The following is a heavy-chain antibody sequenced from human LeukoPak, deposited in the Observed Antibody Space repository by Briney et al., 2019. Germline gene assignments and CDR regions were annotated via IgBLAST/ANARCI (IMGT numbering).Heavy chain of an antibody. J-gene: IGHJ5*02. V-gene: IGHV1-2*02. CDR3: ARDRAVYYGSGSSSFDP. D-gene: IGHD3-10*01. CDR1: GYSFSTHW. Sequence: ASVKVSCKASGYSFSTHWMHWVRQAPGQGLEWMGWINPNSGGTNYAQKFQGRVTMTRDTSISTAYMELSRLRSDDTAVYYCARDRAVYYGSGSSSFDPWGQGTLVTVSS. CDR2: INPNSGGT.